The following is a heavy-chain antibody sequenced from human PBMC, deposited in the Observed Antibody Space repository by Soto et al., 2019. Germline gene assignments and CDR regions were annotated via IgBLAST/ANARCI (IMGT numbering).Heavy chain of an antibody. CDR3: AKDSSSSDFYYYGMDV. D-gene: IGHD6-6*01. V-gene: IGHV3-30*18. J-gene: IGHJ6*02. CDR2: ISYDGSNK. Sequence: GGSLRLSCAASGFTFSSYGMHWVRQAPGKGLEWVAVISYDGSNKYYADSVKGRFTISRDNSENTLYLQMNSLRAEDTAVYYCAKDSSSSDFYYYGMDVWGQGTTVTVSS. CDR1: GFTFSSYG.